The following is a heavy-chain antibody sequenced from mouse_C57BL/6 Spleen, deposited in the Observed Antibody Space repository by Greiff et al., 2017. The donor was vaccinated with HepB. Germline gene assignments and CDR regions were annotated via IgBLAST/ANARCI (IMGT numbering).Heavy chain of an antibody. D-gene: IGHD3-2*02. J-gene: IGHJ2*01. CDR2: IWSDGST. V-gene: IGHV2-6-1*01. CDR1: GFSLTSHG. CDR3: ARQGYVGFDY. Sequence: VKLQESGPGLVAPSQSLSITCTVPGFSLTSHGVHWVRQPPGKGLEWLVVIWSDGSTTYNSALKSRLSISKDNPKSQVFLKMNSLQTDDTALYYCARQGYVGFDYWGQGTTLTVSS.